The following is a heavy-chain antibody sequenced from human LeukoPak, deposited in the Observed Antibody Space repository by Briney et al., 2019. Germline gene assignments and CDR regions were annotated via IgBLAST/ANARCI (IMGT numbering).Heavy chain of an antibody. D-gene: IGHD4-17*01. V-gene: IGHV4-39*01. Sequence: SETLSLTCTVSGGSISSSSYYWGWIRQPPGKGLEWIGSIYYSGSTYYNPSLKSRVTISVDTSKNQFSLKLSSVTAADTAVYYCARHSTVTTGTIAYWGQGTLVTVSS. CDR3: ARHSTVTTGTIAY. J-gene: IGHJ4*02. CDR1: GGSISSSSYY. CDR2: IYYSGST.